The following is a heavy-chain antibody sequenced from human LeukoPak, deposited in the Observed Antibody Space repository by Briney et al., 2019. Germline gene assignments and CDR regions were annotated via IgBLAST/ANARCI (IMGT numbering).Heavy chain of an antibody. CDR2: IYSGGST. CDR1: RFMFSSYA. CDR3: ARDPVGDAFDI. J-gene: IGHJ3*02. Sequence: GGSLRLSCAASRFMFSSYAMSWVRQAPGRGLEWVSVIYSGGSTYYADSVKGRFTISRNNSKNTLYLQMNSLRAEDTAVYYCARDPVGDAFDIWGQGTMVTVSS. V-gene: IGHV3-66*02.